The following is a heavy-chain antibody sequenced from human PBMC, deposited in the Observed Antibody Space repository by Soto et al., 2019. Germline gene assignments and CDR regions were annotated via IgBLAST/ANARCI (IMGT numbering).Heavy chain of an antibody. D-gene: IGHD6-13*01. J-gene: IGHJ6*02. CDR1: VFTSSSYG. Sequence: GGSLRLSCAASVFTSSSYGMHWVRQAPGKGLEWVAVISYDGSNKYYADSVKGRFTISRDNSKNTLYLQMNSLRAEDTAVYYCAKDLTAAGTVRYYYYGMDVWGQGTTVTVSS. V-gene: IGHV3-30*18. CDR2: ISYDGSNK. CDR3: AKDLTAAGTVRYYYYGMDV.